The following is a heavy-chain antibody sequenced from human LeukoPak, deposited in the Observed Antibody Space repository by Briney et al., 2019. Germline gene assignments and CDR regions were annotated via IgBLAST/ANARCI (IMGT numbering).Heavy chain of an antibody. J-gene: IGHJ4*02. V-gene: IGHV3-53*01. D-gene: IGHD1/OR15-1a*01. CDR3: ATGGRSGVALEQ. Sequence: PGGSLRLTCVVSGFIASSNYMTWVRQAPGKGLEWISLIYSGDSTYYADSVMGRFTISRDNSKTTLFLQMNSLKAEDTAVYYCATGGRSGVALEQWGQGTLVTVSS. CDR2: IYSGDST. CDR1: GFIASSNY.